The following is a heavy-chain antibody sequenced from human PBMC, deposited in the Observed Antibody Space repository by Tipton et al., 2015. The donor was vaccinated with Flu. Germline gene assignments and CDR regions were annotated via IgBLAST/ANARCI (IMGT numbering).Heavy chain of an antibody. Sequence: TLSLTCTVSGGPISSYYWSWIRQPPGKGLEWIGYIYYSGSTNYNPSLKSRVTISVDTSKNQFSLKLSFVTAADTAVYYCARLYYYDSSGYYYGGWFDPWGQGTLVTVSS. CDR3: ARLYYYDSSGYYYGGWFDP. CDR1: GGPISSYY. J-gene: IGHJ5*02. V-gene: IGHV4-59*01. D-gene: IGHD3-22*01. CDR2: IYYSGST.